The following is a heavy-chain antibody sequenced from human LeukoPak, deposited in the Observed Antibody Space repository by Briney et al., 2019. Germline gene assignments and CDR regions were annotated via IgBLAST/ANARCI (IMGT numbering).Heavy chain of an antibody. J-gene: IGHJ4*02. CDR3: ARGGARYYDILTGYYTEPFDY. V-gene: IGHV4-59*02. CDR2: NYYSGST. CDR1: GGSVSSYY. D-gene: IGHD3-9*01. Sequence: SGPLSLTCTVSGGSVSSYYWSWIRQPPGKGLEWIGYNYYSGSTNYNPSLKTRVTKSVDTSKNPFSLKLSTVTAADTAVYYCARGGARYYDILTGYYTEPFDYWGQGTLVTVSS.